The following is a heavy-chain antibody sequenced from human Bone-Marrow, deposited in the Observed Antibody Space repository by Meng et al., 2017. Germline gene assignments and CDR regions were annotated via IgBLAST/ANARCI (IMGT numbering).Heavy chain of an antibody. D-gene: IGHD6-13*01. Sequence: GGPLRLSCAAFGFTFSSYEMNWVRQAPGKGLEGVSYISSSGSTIYYADSVKGRFTISRDNAKISLYLQMNSLRAEDTAVYFCARESGIAAAGSPYDYWGQATLATVSS. CDR1: GFTFSSYE. V-gene: IGHV3-48*03. J-gene: IGHJ4*02. CDR2: ISSSGSTI. CDR3: ARESGIAAAGSPYDY.